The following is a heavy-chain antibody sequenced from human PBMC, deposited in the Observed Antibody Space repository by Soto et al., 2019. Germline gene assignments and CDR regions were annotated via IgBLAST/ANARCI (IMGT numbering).Heavy chain of an antibody. J-gene: IGHJ6*02. D-gene: IGHD3-10*02. CDR3: VRDYVMDV. Sequence: GGALRLSCAASGFTFGGDAMNWVRQAPGKGLEWVSSISTTSTYIYYAESVKGRFTISRDNANNSLHLQMNSLRAGDTAVYYCVRDYVMDVWGQGTTVTVSS. CDR2: ISTTSTYI. CDR1: GFTFGGDA. V-gene: IGHV3-21*01.